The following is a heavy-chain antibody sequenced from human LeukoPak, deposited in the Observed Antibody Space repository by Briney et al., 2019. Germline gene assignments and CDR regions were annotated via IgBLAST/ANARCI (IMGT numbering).Heavy chain of an antibody. CDR3: AKDRQWEEEPYYFDY. CDR1: GFTFDNYA. D-gene: IGHD1-14*01. Sequence: GGSLRLSCAASGFTFDNYAMSWVRQAPGKGLEWVASIRNNGATTDYADSVKGRFTISRDNSKNTLYLQMNSLRAEDTAVYYCAKDRQWEEEPYYFDYWGQGTLVTVSS. CDR2: IRNNGATT. J-gene: IGHJ4*02. V-gene: IGHV3-23*01.